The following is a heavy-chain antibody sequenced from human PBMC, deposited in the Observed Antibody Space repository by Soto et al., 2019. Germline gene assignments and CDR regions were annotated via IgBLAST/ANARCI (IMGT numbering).Heavy chain of an antibody. CDR1: GFTFSNFA. Sequence: GGSLRLSCAASGFTFSNFAMHWVRQAPGKGLEWVSGLLGGGGSPDYADAVRGRFTISRGNSRNTLLLQMNGLRAEDTAVYFCARRQISPPTRGAAAARGGMDVWGQGTTVTVSS. CDR2: LLGGGGSP. D-gene: IGHD6-13*01. V-gene: IGHV3-23*01. CDR3: ARRQISPPTRGAAAARGGMDV. J-gene: IGHJ6*02.